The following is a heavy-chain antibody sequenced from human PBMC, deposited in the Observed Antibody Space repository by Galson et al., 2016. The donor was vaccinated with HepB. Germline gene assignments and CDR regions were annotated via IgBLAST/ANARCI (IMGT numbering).Heavy chain of an antibody. D-gene: IGHD3-10*01. V-gene: IGHV3-74*01. Sequence: SLRLSCAASGFTFRSYWMHWVRQAPGKGLVWVSRINSDGSSTTYADSVKDRFTISRDNAKNTMSLEMNSLRAEDTTVYYWGRVSSGSGSYNDYWGQGTLVTVSS. CDR2: INSDGSST. CDR3: GRVSSGSGSYNDY. J-gene: IGHJ4*02. CDR1: GFTFRSYW.